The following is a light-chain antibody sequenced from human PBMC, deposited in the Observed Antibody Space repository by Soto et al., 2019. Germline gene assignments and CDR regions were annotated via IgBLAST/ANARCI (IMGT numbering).Light chain of an antibody. Sequence: QSALTQPPSASGSPGLSVTISCTGTNNDVGGYYYVSWYQHHPGKAPRLFIYEVNKRPSGVPARFSGSKSGNTASLTVSELQADDESDYFCSSYGRSNNVIFGGGTKLTVL. V-gene: IGLV2-8*01. J-gene: IGLJ2*01. CDR1: NNDVGGYYY. CDR2: EVN. CDR3: SSYGRSNNVI.